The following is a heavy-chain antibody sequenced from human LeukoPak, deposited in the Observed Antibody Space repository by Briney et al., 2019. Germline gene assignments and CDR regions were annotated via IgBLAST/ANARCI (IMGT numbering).Heavy chain of an antibody. Sequence: SVKVSCKASGGTFSSYAISWVRQAPGQGLEWMGGIIPIFGTANYAQKFQGRVTITADGSTSTAYMELSSLRSEDTAVYYCATPKRWHCSGGSCYGYYYYGMDVWGKGTTVTVSS. CDR3: ATPKRWHCSGGSCYGYYYYGMDV. V-gene: IGHV1-69*01. CDR2: IIPIFGTA. CDR1: GGTFSSYA. J-gene: IGHJ6*04. D-gene: IGHD2-15*01.